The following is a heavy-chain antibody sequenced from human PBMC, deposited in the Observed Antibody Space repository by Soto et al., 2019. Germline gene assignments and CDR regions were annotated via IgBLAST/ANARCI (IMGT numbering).Heavy chain of an antibody. Sequence: SETLSLTCTVSGGSISNHYWSLIRQPPGKGLEWIGYIYYSGSTNYNPSLKSRVTISVDTSKNQFSLKLSSVTAADTAVYYCARGRDSGYAIYYYYYMDVWGKGTTVTVSS. V-gene: IGHV4-59*11. D-gene: IGHD5-12*01. CDR2: IYYSGST. J-gene: IGHJ6*03. CDR1: GGSISNHY. CDR3: ARGRDSGYAIYYYYYMDV.